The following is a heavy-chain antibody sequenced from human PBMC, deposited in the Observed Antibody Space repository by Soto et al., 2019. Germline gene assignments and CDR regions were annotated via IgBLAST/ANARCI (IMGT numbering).Heavy chain of an antibody. CDR3: AKGNSWYPARVLDI. Sequence: EVQLLESGGGLVQPGGSLRLSCAASGFTFSSYAMNWVRQAPGKGLEWVSAISGSGGSTYYADSVKGRFHISRDSSKNTLYLQTNSLSAEDTAVYYCAKGNSWYPARVLDIWGQGTMVTVSS. J-gene: IGHJ3*02. V-gene: IGHV3-23*01. CDR1: GFTFSSYA. D-gene: IGHD1-7*01. CDR2: ISGSGGST.